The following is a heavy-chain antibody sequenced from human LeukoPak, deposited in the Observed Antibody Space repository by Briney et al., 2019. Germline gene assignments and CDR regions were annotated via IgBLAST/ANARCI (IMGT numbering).Heavy chain of an antibody. CDR1: GYTFTGYY. Sequence: GASVKVSCTASGYTFTGYYMHWVRQAPGQGLEWMGWINPNSGGTTYTQTFQGRVTMTRDTSITTAYMELSRLRSDDTALYYCARDRGELLRLLDVFDIWGQGTMVTVSS. CDR2: INPNSGGT. D-gene: IGHD1-26*01. J-gene: IGHJ3*02. V-gene: IGHV1-2*02. CDR3: ARDRGELLRLLDVFDI.